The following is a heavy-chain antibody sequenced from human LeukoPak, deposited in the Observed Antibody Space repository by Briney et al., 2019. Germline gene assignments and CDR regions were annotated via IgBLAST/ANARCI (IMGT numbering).Heavy chain of an antibody. Sequence: GGSLRLSCAASGFTVSSNYMTWIRQSPGQGLEWVSYVSIGTSHIKYADSVKGRFTISRDDAKNSLYLQMNSLRAEDTAVYYCARVVGDTGYYFDPWGQGTLVTVSS. CDR2: VSIGTSHI. CDR1: GFTVSSNY. V-gene: IGHV3-11*06. J-gene: IGHJ4*02. D-gene: IGHD1-14*01. CDR3: ARVVGDTGYYFDP.